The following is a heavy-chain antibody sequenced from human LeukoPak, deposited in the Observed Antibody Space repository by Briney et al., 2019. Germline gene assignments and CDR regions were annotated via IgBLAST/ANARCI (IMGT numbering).Heavy chain of an antibody. J-gene: IGHJ4*02. Sequence: SETLSLTCTVSGGSISSSSYYWGWIRQPPGKGLEWIGSIYYSGSTYYNPSLKSRVTISVDTSKNQFSLKLSSVTAADTAVYYCARCYYDSSGWVDYWGQGTLVTVSS. V-gene: IGHV4-39*01. D-gene: IGHD3-22*01. CDR1: GGSISSSSYY. CDR3: ARCYYDSSGWVDY. CDR2: IYYSGST.